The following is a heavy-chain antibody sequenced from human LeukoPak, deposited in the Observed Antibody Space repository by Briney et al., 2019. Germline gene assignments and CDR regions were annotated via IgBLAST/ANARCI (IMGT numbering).Heavy chain of an antibody. CDR3: AKCRGIAARPDWFDP. CDR1: GFTFSSYA. V-gene: IGHV3-23*01. J-gene: IGHJ5*02. CDR2: ISGSGGST. D-gene: IGHD6-6*01. Sequence: GGSLRPSCAASGFTFSSYAMSWVRQAPGKGLEWVSAISGSGGSTYYADSVKGRFTISRDNSKNTLYLQMNSLRAEDTAVYYCAKCRGIAARPDWFDPWGQGTLVTVSS.